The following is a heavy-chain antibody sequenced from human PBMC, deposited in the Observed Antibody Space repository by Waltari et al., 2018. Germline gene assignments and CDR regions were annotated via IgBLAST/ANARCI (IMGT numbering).Heavy chain of an antibody. V-gene: IGHV1-69*04. D-gene: IGHD6-19*01. CDR1: GGTFSSYA. CDR3: ARDKGGQWLVPYNWFDP. Sequence: QVQLVQSGAEVKKPGSSVKVSCKASGGTFSSYAISWVRQAPGQGLEWMGRIIPILGIANYAQKFQGRVTITADKSTSTAYMELSSLRSEDTAVYYCARDKGGQWLVPYNWFDPWGQGTLVTVSS. CDR2: IIPILGIA. J-gene: IGHJ5*02.